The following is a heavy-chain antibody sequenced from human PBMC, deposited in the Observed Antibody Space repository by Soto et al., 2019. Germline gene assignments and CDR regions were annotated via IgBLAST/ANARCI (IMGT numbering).Heavy chain of an antibody. J-gene: IGHJ3*02. D-gene: IGHD2-2*01. CDR1: GGTFSSYT. CDR3: ASLVVPAAPDDTFDI. CDR2: IIPILGIA. Sequence: SVKVSCKASGGTFSSYTISWVRQAPGQGLEWMGRIIPILGIANYAQKFQGRVTITADKSTSTAYMELSSLRSEDTAVYYCASLVVPAAPDDTFDIWGQGTMVTVSS. V-gene: IGHV1-69*02.